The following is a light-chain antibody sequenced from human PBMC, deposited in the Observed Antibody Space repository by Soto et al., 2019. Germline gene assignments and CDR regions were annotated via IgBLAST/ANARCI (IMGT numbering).Light chain of an antibody. V-gene: IGKV3-11*01. CDR2: DAS. Sequence: EIVLTQSPATLSLSPGERATLSCRASQSVTSYLAWYQSKPGQAPRLLIYDASNRATGIPARFSGSGSGTDFTLPISSREPEDFAVYYCQQRGSWPRTFGQGTKVEIK. CDR1: QSVTSY. CDR3: QQRGSWPRT. J-gene: IGKJ1*01.